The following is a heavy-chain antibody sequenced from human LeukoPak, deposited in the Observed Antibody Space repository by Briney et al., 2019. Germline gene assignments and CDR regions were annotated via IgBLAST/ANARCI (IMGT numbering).Heavy chain of an antibody. CDR2: VYFDGSGT. CDR3: ARGPCPLTYYYDSSGYFDY. Sequence: GGSLRLSCAASGFTFSSYSMHWVRQAPGKGLVWVSRVYFDGSGTTYADSVKGRFTISRDNSKNTLYLQMNSLRAEDTAVYYCARGPCPLTYYYDSSGYFDYWGQGTLVTVSS. V-gene: IGHV3-74*01. J-gene: IGHJ4*02. CDR1: GFTFSSYS. D-gene: IGHD3-22*01.